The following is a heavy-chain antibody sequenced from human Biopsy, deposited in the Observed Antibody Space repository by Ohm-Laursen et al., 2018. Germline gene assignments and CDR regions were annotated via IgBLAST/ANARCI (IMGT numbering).Heavy chain of an antibody. V-gene: IGHV4-31*01. CDR3: AGATSGTSLYDP. CDR2: ISHSGST. CDR1: GASISSAAYH. Sequence: TLSLTCTVSGASISSAAYHWSWIRQPPGKGLEWIGYISHSGSTSYNPSLRSLVTISTVTSTNQFSLKVRSVTAADTAMYYCAGATSGTSLYDPWGQGILVTVPS. D-gene: IGHD6-13*01. J-gene: IGHJ5*02.